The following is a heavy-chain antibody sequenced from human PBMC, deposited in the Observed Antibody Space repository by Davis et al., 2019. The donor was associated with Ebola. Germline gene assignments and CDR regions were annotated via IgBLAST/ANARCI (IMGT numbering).Heavy chain of an antibody. J-gene: IGHJ1*01. CDR3: ATVLVWHDTRGFYYDH. CDR2: IDPSDSHI. CDR1: GYTFGSYW. Sequence: PGGSLRLSCEASGYTFGSYWIIWVRQLPGKDLEWMGRIDPSDSHIDYSPSFQGHVTISADKSVRTAYLQWNDLKASDTATYYCATVLVWHDTRGFYYDHWGQGTLITVSS. D-gene: IGHD3-22*01. V-gene: IGHV5-10-1*01.